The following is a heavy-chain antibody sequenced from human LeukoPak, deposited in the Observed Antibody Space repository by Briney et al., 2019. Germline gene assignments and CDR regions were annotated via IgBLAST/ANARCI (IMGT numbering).Heavy chain of an antibody. V-gene: IGHV3-74*01. D-gene: IGHD5-12*01. CDR2: IDADGSSA. J-gene: IGHJ4*02. CDR3: AREGGYDPFEY. Sequence: GGSLRLSCAASGLTFSYYWMHWVRHATGKGLVWVSRIDADGSSATYADSVKGRFTISRDNAKNTLYLQMNSLRAEDTAVYYCAREGGYDPFEYWGQGTLVTVSS. CDR1: GLTFSYYW.